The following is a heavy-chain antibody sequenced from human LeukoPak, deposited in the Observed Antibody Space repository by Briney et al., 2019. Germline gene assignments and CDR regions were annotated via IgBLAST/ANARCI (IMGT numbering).Heavy chain of an antibody. Sequence: GGSLRLSCAASRFTFSNYPMHWVRQAPGKGLEWVALLSYDRSNECYADSVKGRFTISRDNSKNTLYLQMNSLRAEDSAVYYCARGRGSYSADYWGQGTLVTVSS. CDR2: LSYDRSNE. J-gene: IGHJ4*02. CDR1: RFTFSNYP. CDR3: ARGRGSYSADY. D-gene: IGHD1-26*01. V-gene: IGHV3-30-3*01.